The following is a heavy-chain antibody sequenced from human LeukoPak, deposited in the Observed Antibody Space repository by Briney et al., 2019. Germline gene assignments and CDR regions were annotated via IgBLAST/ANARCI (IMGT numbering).Heavy chain of an antibody. J-gene: IGHJ5*02. CDR1: GFTFSSYA. V-gene: IGHV3-30-3*01. CDR2: ISYDGSNK. D-gene: IGHD2-2*01. Sequence: GGSLRLSCAASGFTFSSYAMHWVRQAPGKGLEWVAVISYDGSNKYYADSVKGRFTISRDNSKNTLYLQMNSLRAEDTAVYYCARVRGYCSSTSCWGPFDPWGQGTLVTVSS. CDR3: ARVRGYCSSTSCWGPFDP.